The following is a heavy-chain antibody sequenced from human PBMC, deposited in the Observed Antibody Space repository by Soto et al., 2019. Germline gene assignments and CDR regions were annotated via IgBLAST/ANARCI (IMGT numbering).Heavy chain of an antibody. CDR3: ARAAPRYCSGGSCYSGRYY. D-gene: IGHD2-15*01. J-gene: IGHJ4*02. V-gene: IGHV4-34*01. CDR2: INHSGST. Sequence: SETLSLPCAVYGWSFSGYYWSWIRQPPGKGLEWIGEINHSGSTNYNPSLKSRVTISVDTSKNQFSLKLSSVTAADTAVYYCARAAPRYCSGGSCYSGRYYWGQGTLVTVSS. CDR1: GWSFSGYY.